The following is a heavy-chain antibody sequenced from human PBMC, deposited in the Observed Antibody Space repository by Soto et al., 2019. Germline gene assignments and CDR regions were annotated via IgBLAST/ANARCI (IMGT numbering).Heavy chain of an antibody. Sequence: PSETLSLTCTVSGGSISSCDYYWSWIRQPPGKGLEWIGYIYYSGSTYYNPSLKRRVTISVDTSKNPFSLKPSSVTAADTAVYYCARAAGIYFSGGSCSHHNWFALWGQGTLVTVSS. V-gene: IGHV4-30-4*01. CDR2: IYYSGST. J-gene: IGHJ5*02. CDR1: GGSISSCDYY. CDR3: ARAAGIYFSGGSCSHHNWFAL. D-gene: IGHD2-15*01.